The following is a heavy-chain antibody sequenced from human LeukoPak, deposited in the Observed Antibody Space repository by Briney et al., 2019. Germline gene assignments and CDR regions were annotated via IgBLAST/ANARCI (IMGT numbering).Heavy chain of an antibody. Sequence: PSETLSLTCSDSGASMTTSYWSWVRQPPGKGLEVIGYIYYAGDTNHNPSLRSRVTLSLDTSKNQFSLELRSVTAADTAVYYCVRTARAFGYWGQGILVTVAS. CDR1: GASMTTSY. J-gene: IGHJ4*02. CDR3: VRTARAFGY. V-gene: IGHV4-59*13. D-gene: IGHD3-10*01. CDR2: IYYAGDT.